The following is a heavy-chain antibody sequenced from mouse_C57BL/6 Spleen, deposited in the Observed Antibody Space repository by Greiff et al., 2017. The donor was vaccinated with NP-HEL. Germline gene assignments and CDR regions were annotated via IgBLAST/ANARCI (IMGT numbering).Heavy chain of an antibody. D-gene: IGHD3-1*01. V-gene: IGHV1-26*01. J-gene: IGHJ1*03. CDR1: GYTFTDYY. Sequence: VQLQQSGPELVKPGASVKISCKASGYTFTDYYMNWVKQSHGKSLEWIGDINPNNGGTSYNQKFKGKATLTVDKSSSTAYMELRSLTSEDSAVYYCARLGYVDWYFDVWGTGTTVTVSS. CDR3: ARLGYVDWYFDV. CDR2: INPNNGGT.